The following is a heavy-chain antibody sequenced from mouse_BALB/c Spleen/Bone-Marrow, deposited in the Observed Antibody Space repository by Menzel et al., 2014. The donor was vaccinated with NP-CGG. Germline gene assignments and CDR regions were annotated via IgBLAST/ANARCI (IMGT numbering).Heavy chain of an antibody. J-gene: IGHJ4*01. CDR2: IRNKAYGYTT. V-gene: IGHV7-3*02. CDR3: AXFXXDX. CDR1: GFTFTDYY. Sequence: EVKLVESGGGLVQPGGSLRLSCTTSGFTFTDYYMSWVRQPPGKALEWLAFIRNKAYGYTTEYSASVRGQFTISRDNSQSILYHQMNALRAEDSATYXXAXFXXDXWGQGTSVTVSS.